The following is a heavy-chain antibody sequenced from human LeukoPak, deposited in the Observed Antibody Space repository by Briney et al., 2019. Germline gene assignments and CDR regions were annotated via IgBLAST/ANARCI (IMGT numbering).Heavy chain of an antibody. CDR2: ISYNSGTI. V-gene: IGHV3-9*01. CDR3: AKGGASVTRYVDY. Sequence: QPGGSLRLSCAASGFNFVDYAMHWVRQVPGKGLEWVSGISYNSGTIVYADSVKGRFTISRDNARNSLYLQMNSLRAEDTAVYYCAKGGASVTRYVDYWGQGTLVTVSS. J-gene: IGHJ4*02. CDR1: GFNFVDYA. D-gene: IGHD4-17*01.